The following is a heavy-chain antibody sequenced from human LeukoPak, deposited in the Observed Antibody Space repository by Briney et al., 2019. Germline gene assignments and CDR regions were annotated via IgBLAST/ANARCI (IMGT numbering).Heavy chain of an antibody. CDR3: ASRQYSSSWYEYYFDY. V-gene: IGHV1-3*01. CDR2: INAGNGDT. D-gene: IGHD6-13*01. Sequence: ASVKVSCKASGYIFTSYAMHWVRQAPGQRLEWMGWINAGNGDTKYSQKFQGRVTITRDTSASTAYMELSSLRSEDTAVYYCASRQYSSSWYEYYFDYWGQGTLVTVSS. J-gene: IGHJ4*02. CDR1: GYIFTSYA.